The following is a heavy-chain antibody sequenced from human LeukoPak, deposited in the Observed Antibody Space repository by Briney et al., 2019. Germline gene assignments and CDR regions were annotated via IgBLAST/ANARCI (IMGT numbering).Heavy chain of an antibody. CDR3: ARSPIRYCSSTSCYGSYYYYYYMDV. CDR2: IIPIIGMT. V-gene: IGHV1-69*04. J-gene: IGHJ6*03. Sequence: SVKVSCKSSGGTFSSNAISWVRRAPGQGLEWMGRIIPIIGMTNYAQKFQGRVTITADKSTSTAYMELSSLRSEDTAVYYCARSPIRYCSSTSCYGSYYYYYYMDVWGKGTTVTVSS. D-gene: IGHD2-2*01. CDR1: GGTFSSNA.